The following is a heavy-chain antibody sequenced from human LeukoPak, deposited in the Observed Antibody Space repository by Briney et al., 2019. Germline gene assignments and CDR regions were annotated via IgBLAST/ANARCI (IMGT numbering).Heavy chain of an antibody. CDR3: ARRNWNFRFDP. D-gene: IGHD1-7*01. CDR2: IYPGDSDT. V-gene: IGHV5-51*01. CDR1: GYIFTSYW. Sequence: GESLKISCKGSGYIFTSYWSGWVRQMPGKGLEWMGIIYPGDSDTRYSPSFQGQVTISADKSISTAYLQWSSLKASDTATYYCARRNWNFRFDPWGQGTLVTVSS. J-gene: IGHJ5*02.